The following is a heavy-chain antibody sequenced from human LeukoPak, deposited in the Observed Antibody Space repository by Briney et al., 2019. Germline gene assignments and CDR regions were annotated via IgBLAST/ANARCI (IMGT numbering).Heavy chain of an antibody. J-gene: IGHJ6*02. CDR2: IYSGGST. CDR1: GFTVSSNY. D-gene: IGHD6-19*01. CDR3: ARELRLDYYGMDV. V-gene: IGHV3-66*01. Sequence: GGSLRLSCAASGFTVSSNYMSWVRQAPGKGLEWVSVIYSGGSTYYADSVKGRFTISRDNSKNTLYLQMNSLRAEDTAVYYCARELRLDYYGMDVWGHGTTVTASS.